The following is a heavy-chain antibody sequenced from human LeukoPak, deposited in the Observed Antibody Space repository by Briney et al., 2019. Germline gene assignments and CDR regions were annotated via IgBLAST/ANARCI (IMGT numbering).Heavy chain of an antibody. D-gene: IGHD5-18*01. V-gene: IGHV4-59*01. J-gene: IGHJ6*02. Sequence: SETLSLTCTVSGGSISSYYWSWIRQPPGEGLEWIGYIYYSGSTNYNPSLKSRVTISVDTSKNQFSLKLSSVTAADTAVYYCARRNRDTGSGYHYYGMDVWGQGTTVTVSS. CDR3: ARRNRDTGSGYHYYGMDV. CDR1: GGSISSYY. CDR2: IYYSGST.